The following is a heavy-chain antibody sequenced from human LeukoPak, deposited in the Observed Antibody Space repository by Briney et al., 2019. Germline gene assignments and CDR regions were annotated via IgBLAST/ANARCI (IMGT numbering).Heavy chain of an antibody. CDR3: ARAGNPSWPVFDY. D-gene: IGHD2-2*01. CDR2: IWYDGSIK. V-gene: IGHV3-33*07. CDR1: GFIFSRYE. Sequence: PGGSLRLSCVGSGFIFSRYEMNWVRQAPGKGLEWVAVIWYDGSIKYYADSVKGRFTISRDNSKNTLYLQMNSLRAEDTAVFYCARAGNPSWPVFDYWGQGTLVTVSS. J-gene: IGHJ4*02.